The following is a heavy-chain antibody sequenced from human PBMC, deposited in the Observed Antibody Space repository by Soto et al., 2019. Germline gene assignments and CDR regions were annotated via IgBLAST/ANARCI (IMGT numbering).Heavy chain of an antibody. J-gene: IGHJ6*02. Sequence: ASVKVSCKVSGYTLTELSMHWVRQAPGKGLEWMGGFDPEDGETIYAQKFQGRVTMTEDTSTDTAYMELSSLRSEDTAVYYCATIRIVATAYYYYGMDVWGQGTMVTVSS. CDR3: ATIRIVATAYYYYGMDV. CDR2: FDPEDGET. V-gene: IGHV1-24*01. CDR1: GYTLTELS. D-gene: IGHD5-12*01.